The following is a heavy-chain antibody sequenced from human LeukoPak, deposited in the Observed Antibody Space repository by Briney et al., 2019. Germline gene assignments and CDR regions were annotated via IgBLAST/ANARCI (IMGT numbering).Heavy chain of an antibody. CDR2: IYYSGST. V-gene: IGHV4-39*07. J-gene: IGHJ6*03. CDR1: GGPISSSSYY. Sequence: PSETLSLTCTVSGGPISSSSYYWGWIRQPPGKGLEWIGSIYYSGSTYYNPSLKSRVTISVDTSKNQFSLKLSSVTAADTAVYYCARVRGYGRDYYYYYMDVWGKGTTVTVSS. D-gene: IGHD5-18*01. CDR3: ARVRGYGRDYYYYYMDV.